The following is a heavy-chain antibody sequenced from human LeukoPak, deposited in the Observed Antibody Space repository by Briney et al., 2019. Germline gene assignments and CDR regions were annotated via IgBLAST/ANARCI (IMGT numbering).Heavy chain of an antibody. J-gene: IGHJ2*01. CDR3: ALFGGFGELPRFYWYFDL. D-gene: IGHD3-10*01. Sequence: SETLSLTCTVSGGSISSSAYYWGWIRRPPGKGLEWIGYIYYSGSTNYNPSLKSRVTISVDTSKNQFSLKLSSVTAADTAVYYCALFGGFGELPRFYWYFDLWGRGTLVTVSS. V-gene: IGHV4-61*05. CDR1: GGSISSSAYY. CDR2: IYYSGST.